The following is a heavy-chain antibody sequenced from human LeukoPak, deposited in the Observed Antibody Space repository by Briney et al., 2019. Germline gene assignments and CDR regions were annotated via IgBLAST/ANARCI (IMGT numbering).Heavy chain of an antibody. CDR3: AKRRDYDFWSGYFELDY. CDR1: GFTFTNYA. V-gene: IGHV3-23*01. Sequence: GGSLRLSCAASGFTFTNYAMAWVRQAPGKGLEWVSAVSDSGGNTYYADSVKGRFTISRDNSKNTLHLQMNSLRAEDTAVYYCAKRRDYDFWSGYFELDYWGQGTLVTVSS. D-gene: IGHD3-3*01. J-gene: IGHJ4*02. CDR2: VSDSGGNT.